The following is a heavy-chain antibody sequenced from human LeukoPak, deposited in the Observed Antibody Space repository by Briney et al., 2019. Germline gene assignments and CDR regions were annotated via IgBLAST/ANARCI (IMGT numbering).Heavy chain of an antibody. V-gene: IGHV3-33*01. J-gene: IGHJ4*02. Sequence: PAGGALRLSCAGSGFTFCNYDMHWVRQAPGKGLEWVAVIWYDGSNKYYADSVKGRFTISRDNSKDTLYLQMNNLRAEDTAVYYCARDPGGVVYFDYWGQGTLVTVSS. CDR2: IWYDGSNK. CDR1: GFTFCNYD. CDR3: ARDPGGVVYFDY. D-gene: IGHD2-8*01.